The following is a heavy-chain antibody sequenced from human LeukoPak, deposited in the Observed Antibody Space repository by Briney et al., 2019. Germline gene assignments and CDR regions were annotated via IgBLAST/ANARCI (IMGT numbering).Heavy chain of an antibody. CDR2: ISGSGGST. V-gene: IGHV3-23*01. D-gene: IGHD3-10*01. CDR3: AKDGSGGGLRYFDY. CDR1: GFTFSSYG. Sequence: GGSLRLSCAASGFTFSSYGMSWVRQAPGKGLEWVSAISGSGGSTYYADSVKGRFTISRDNSKNTLDLQMNSLRAEDTAVYYCAKDGSGGGLRYFDYWGQGTLVTVSS. J-gene: IGHJ4*02.